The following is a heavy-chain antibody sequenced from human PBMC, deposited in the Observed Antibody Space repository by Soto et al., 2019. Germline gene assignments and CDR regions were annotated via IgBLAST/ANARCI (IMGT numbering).Heavy chain of an antibody. CDR3: ARVEYYDFWSGYYGPGWFDP. V-gene: IGHV4-59*01. CDR1: GGSIRSYY. J-gene: IGHJ5*02. Sequence: SETLSLTCTVSGGSIRSYYWSWIRQPPGKGLEWIGYIYYSGSTNYNPSLKSRVTISVDTSKNQFSLKLSSVTAADTAVYYCARVEYYDFWSGYYGPGWFDPWGQGTLVTVSS. D-gene: IGHD3-3*01. CDR2: IYYSGST.